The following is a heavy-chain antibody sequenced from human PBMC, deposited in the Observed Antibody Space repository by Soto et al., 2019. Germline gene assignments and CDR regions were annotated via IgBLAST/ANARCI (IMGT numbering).Heavy chain of an antibody. D-gene: IGHD6-13*01. V-gene: IGHV1-69*13. CDR3: AREDEIAAAGTTDYYYYGMDV. Sequence: SVKVSCKASGGTFSSYAISWVRQAPGQGLGWMGGIIPIFGTANYAQKFQGRVTITADESTSTAYMELSSLRSGDTAVYYCAREDEIAAAGTTDYYYYGMDVWGQGTTVTVSS. CDR2: IIPIFGTA. CDR1: GGTFSSYA. J-gene: IGHJ6*02.